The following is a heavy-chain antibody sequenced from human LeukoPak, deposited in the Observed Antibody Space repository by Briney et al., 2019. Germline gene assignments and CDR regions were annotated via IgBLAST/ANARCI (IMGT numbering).Heavy chain of an antibody. CDR1: GXTFSRYG. V-gene: IGHV3-30*18. J-gene: IGHJ6*02. CDR2: VSYDGSDK. Sequence: GRSLRLSWAASGXTFSRYGVHWVRQAPGKGLESVAVVSYDGSDKYYADSVKGRFTISRDNSKNTLFLQMSSLRPEDTAVYYCAKEDYGDHGYYYYGLDVWGQGTTVTVSS. D-gene: IGHD4-17*01. CDR3: AKEDYGDHGYYYYGLDV.